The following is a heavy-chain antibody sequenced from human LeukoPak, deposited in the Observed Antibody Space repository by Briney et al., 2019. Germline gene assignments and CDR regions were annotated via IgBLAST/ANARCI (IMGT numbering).Heavy chain of an antibody. CDR1: GYTFTGYY. V-gene: IGHV1-18*04. Sequence: ASVKVSCKASGYTFTGYYMHWVRQAPGQGLEWMGWISAYNGNTNYAQKLQGRVTMTTDTSTGTAYMELRSLRSDDTAVYYCARGTSNYDFWSGYYTRYNWFDPWGQGTLVTVSS. D-gene: IGHD3-3*01. CDR2: ISAYNGNT. CDR3: ARGTSNYDFWSGYYTRYNWFDP. J-gene: IGHJ5*02.